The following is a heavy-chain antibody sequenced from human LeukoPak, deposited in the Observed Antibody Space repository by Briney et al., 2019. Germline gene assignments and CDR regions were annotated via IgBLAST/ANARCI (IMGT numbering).Heavy chain of an antibody. V-gene: IGHV4-4*09. CDR2: IYPNGSA. J-gene: IGHJ5*02. CDR3: ARHGDVWDGRRWFDP. CDR1: GGSISSYY. Sequence: SETLSLTCTVSGGSISSYYLSWLRQAPGKGLEWVGYIYPNGSAEYIPSLKTRLSMSVNTSNSQFLLKLSSVTAADTAVYYCARHGDVWDGRRWFDPWGQGTLVTVSS. D-gene: IGHD3-16*01.